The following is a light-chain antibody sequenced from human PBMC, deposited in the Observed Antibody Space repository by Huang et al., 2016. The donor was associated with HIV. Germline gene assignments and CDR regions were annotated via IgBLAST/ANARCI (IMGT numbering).Light chain of an antibody. V-gene: IGKV1-8*01. CDR3: QQYYGHPYT. CDR2: TAS. CDR1: QGISSY. Sequence: AIRMTQSPSSLSASTGDRVTITCRASQGISSYLDWYQQRPGKAPKLRIYTASTLQSGVPSRFSGSGSGTDFTLTISCLQSEYFATYYCQQYYGHPYTFGQGTKVEIK. J-gene: IGKJ2*01.